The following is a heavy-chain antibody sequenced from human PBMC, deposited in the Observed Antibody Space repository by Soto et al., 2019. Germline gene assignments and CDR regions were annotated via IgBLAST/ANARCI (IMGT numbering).Heavy chain of an antibody. D-gene: IGHD3-10*01. CDR3: VKASRGSGSYSPWGS. V-gene: IGHV3-23*01. CDR2: ISSSGSRT. Sequence: VQLLESGGGFIQTGGSQTLSCKASRFTFSSFAMSWVRQAPGKGLEWVSSISSSGSRTYYSDSVKGRFTISRDNSKNTMWLQMSGLRVDDTAVYYCVKASRGSGSYSPWGSWGQGTLVIVS. CDR1: RFTFSSFA. J-gene: IGHJ5*02.